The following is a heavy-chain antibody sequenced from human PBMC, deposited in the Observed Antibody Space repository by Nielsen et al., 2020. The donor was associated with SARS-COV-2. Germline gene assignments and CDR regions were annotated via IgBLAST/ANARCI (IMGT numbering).Heavy chain of an antibody. CDR3: ARSPGPLYGMDV. J-gene: IGHJ6*02. CDR2: IYYSGST. Sequence: SETLSLTCTVSGGSISSSGYYWGWIRQPPGKGLEWIGSIYYSGSTYYNPSLKSRVTISVDTSKNQFSLKLSSVTAADTAVYYCARSPGPLYGMDVWGQGTTVTVSS. V-gene: IGHV4-39*01. CDR1: GGSISSSGYY.